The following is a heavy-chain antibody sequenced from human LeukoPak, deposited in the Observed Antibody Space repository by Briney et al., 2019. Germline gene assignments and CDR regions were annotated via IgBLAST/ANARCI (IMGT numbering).Heavy chain of an antibody. CDR2: ISSSGSTI. CDR3: ARATGTRLPAFDY. CDR1: GFTFSSYE. Sequence: WGSLRLSCAASGFTFSSYEMNWVRQAPGKGLEWVSYISSSGSTIYYADSVKGRFTISRDNAKNSLYLQMNSLRAEDTAVYYCARATGTRLPAFDYWGQGTLVTVSS. J-gene: IGHJ4*02. D-gene: IGHD1-1*01. V-gene: IGHV3-48*03.